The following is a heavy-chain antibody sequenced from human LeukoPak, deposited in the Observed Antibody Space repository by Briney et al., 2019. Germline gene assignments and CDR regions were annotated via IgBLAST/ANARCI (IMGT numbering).Heavy chain of an antibody. V-gene: IGHV3-30*04. J-gene: IGHJ4*02. CDR1: GFTSNKDA. D-gene: IGHD1-14*01. CDR3: ATDPRQAKPDSCDY. Sequence: PGRSLRLSCALSGFTSNKDAIHWGRQAPGKGLEWVSVMSHYGSERYYGDYVQGRFTISRDASKSTFYLQMDSLRPEDTAVYYCATDPRQAKPDSCDYWGQGTLVIVSS. CDR2: MSHYGSER.